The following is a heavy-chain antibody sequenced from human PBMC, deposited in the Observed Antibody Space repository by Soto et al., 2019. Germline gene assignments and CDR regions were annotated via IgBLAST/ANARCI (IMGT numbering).Heavy chain of an antibody. Sequence: ASVKFSCKASGYTFTGYYMHWVRQAPGQGLEWMGWINPNSGGTNYAQKFQGRVTMTRDTSISTAYMELSRLRSDDTAVYYCARDRATVLLWFGELLTSGGMDVWGQGTTVTVSS. CDR1: GYTFTGYY. CDR3: ARDRATVLLWFGELLTSGGMDV. CDR2: INPNSGGT. D-gene: IGHD3-10*01. J-gene: IGHJ6*02. V-gene: IGHV1-2*02.